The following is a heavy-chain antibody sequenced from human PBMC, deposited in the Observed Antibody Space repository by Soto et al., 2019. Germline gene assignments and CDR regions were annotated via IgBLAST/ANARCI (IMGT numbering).Heavy chain of an antibody. V-gene: IGHV3-74*01. CDR1: GFNLESHW. CDR3: ARESLKTLVSGAFDV. D-gene: IGHD3-10*01. Sequence: EVQLVESGGGLVQPGGSLRLACVASGFNLESHWMHWVRQGPGKGLAWVSRVKSDGSRIRYGDFVRGRFTISRDNAKNTLFLQIDSLTADDTGVSCCARESLKTLVSGAFDVWGQGTAVVVSS. J-gene: IGHJ3*01. CDR2: VKSDGSRI.